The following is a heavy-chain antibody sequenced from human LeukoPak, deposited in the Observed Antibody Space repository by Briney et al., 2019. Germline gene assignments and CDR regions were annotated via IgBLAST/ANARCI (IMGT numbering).Heavy chain of an antibody. V-gene: IGHV4-38-2*02. CDR1: GFSISTSYS. J-gene: IGHJ4*02. Sequence: SETLSLTCSVSGFSISTSYSWGWIRQPPGKGLEWIGTVYHHGNTYFNPSLMSRVTISLDTSKNQFSLRLTSVTAADTAKYYCAREVESWFGDLLSYFDSWGQGIQVIVSS. D-gene: IGHD3-10*01. CDR2: VYHHGNT. CDR3: AREVESWFGDLLSYFDS.